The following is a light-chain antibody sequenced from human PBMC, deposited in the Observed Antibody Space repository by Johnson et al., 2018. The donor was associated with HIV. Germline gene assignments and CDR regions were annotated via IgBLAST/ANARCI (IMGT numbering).Light chain of an antibody. CDR3: GKRDSSLRAYV. CDR1: SSNIGNNY. Sequence: QSVLTQPPSVSAAPGQKVTISCSGSSSNIGNNYVSWYQQFPGKAPKLLIYDNNKRPSGIPDRFSGSKSGTSATLGITGLQTGDEADYDCGKRDSSLRAYVFRTGTQVTVL. V-gene: IGLV1-51*01. J-gene: IGLJ1*01. CDR2: DNN.